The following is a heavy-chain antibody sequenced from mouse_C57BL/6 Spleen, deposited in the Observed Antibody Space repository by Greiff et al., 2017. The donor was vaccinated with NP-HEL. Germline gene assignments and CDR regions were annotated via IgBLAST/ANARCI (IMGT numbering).Heavy chain of an antibody. CDR1: GYAFSSSW. D-gene: IGHD1-1*01. J-gene: IGHJ4*01. CDR2: IYPGDGDT. V-gene: IGHV1-82*01. CDR3: ASGPGSSSMDY. Sequence: VQLQESGPELVKPGASVKISCKASGYAFSSSWMNWVKQRPGKGLEWIGRIYPGDGDTNYNGKFKGKATLTADKSSSTADMQLSSLTSEDSAVYCCASGPGSSSMDYWGQGTSVTVSS.